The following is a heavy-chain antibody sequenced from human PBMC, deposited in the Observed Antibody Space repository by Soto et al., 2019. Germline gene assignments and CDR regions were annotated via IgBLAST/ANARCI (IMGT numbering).Heavy chain of an antibody. D-gene: IGHD5-18*01. CDR3: ARDGERGYSYGYWLDP. CDR2: ISYDGNNK. CDR1: GFTFSTYS. V-gene: IGHV3-30-3*01. Sequence: GGSLRLSCAASGFTFSTYSMHWVRQAPGKGLEWVALISYDGNNKYYADSVKGRFTISRDNSKNTLYLQMNSLRAEDTAVFHCARDGERGYSYGYWLDPWGQGTLVTVSS. J-gene: IGHJ5*02.